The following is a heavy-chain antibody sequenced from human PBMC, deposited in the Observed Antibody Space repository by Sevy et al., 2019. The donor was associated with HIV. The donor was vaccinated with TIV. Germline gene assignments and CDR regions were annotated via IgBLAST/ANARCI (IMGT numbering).Heavy chain of an antibody. CDR3: ARGKREEWLLYLDN. V-gene: IGHV1-2*02. CDR2: IYPNGGDR. D-gene: IGHD3-3*01. J-gene: IGHJ4*02. CDR1: GYTFADYY. Sequence: ASVKVSCKTSGYTFADYYIHWVRQAPGQGPEWLGWIYPNGGDRTFTQKFQGRVTVIMSTSINTVYMELNRLRSDDTAVYYCARGKREEWLLYLDNWGQGTLVTVSS.